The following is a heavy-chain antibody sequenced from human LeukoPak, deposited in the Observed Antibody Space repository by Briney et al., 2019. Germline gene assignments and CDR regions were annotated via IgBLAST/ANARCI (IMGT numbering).Heavy chain of an antibody. D-gene: IGHD5-12*01. CDR1: GGSFSVYY. CDR2: INHSGST. J-gene: IGHJ2*01. V-gene: IGHV4-34*01. Sequence: PSETLSLTCAVYGGSFSVYYWSWIRQPPGKGLEWIGEINHSGSTNYNPSLKSRVTISADTSKNQFSLKLSSVTAADTAVYYCVRVGYNGYDPRRWYFDLWGRGTLVTVSS. CDR3: VRVGYNGYDPRRWYFDL.